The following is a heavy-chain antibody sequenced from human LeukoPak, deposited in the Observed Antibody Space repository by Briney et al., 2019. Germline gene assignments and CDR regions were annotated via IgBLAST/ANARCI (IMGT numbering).Heavy chain of an antibody. V-gene: IGHV3-23*01. J-gene: IGHJ4*02. CDR3: AREAVVLRYFEAFDY. CDR1: GFTFSSHG. Sequence: PGGSLRLSCAASGFTFSSHGMNWVRQAPGKGLEWVSGISGSGGNTYYADSVKGRFTISRDNSKNTLYLQMNSLRAEDTAVYYCAREAVVLRYFEAFDYWGQGTLVTVSS. D-gene: IGHD3-9*01. CDR2: ISGSGGNT.